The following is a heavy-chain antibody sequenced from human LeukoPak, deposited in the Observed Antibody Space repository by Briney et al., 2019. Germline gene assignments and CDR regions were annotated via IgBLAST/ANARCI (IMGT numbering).Heavy chain of an antibody. CDR2: IKQDGSEK. CDR3: ARDIVVVLAATARFDY. Sequence: GGSLRLSCAASGFSFSTYWMSWVRQAPGKGLEWVANIKQDGSEKYYVDSVKGRFTISRDNAQNSLYLQMNSLRADDTAVYYCARDIVVVLAATARFDYWGQGTLVTVSP. V-gene: IGHV3-7*05. J-gene: IGHJ4*02. CDR1: GFSFSTYW. D-gene: IGHD2-15*01.